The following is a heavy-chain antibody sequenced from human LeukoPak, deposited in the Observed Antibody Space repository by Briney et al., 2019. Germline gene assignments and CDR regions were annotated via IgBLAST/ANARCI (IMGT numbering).Heavy chain of an antibody. Sequence: GGSLRLSCAASGFTFSSYGMHWVRQAPGKGLEWVALIWYDGSNKYYADSVKGRLTISRDNAKNSLYLQMNSLRAEDTAVYYCARERTLGYCSGGSCYSVYDYWGQGTLVTVSS. CDR1: GFTFSSYG. J-gene: IGHJ4*02. V-gene: IGHV3-33*01. CDR3: ARERTLGYCSGGSCYSVYDY. D-gene: IGHD2-15*01. CDR2: IWYDGSNK.